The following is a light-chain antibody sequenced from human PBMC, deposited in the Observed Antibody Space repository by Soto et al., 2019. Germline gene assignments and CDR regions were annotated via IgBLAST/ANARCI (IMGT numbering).Light chain of an antibody. Sequence: EVVMTQSPVTLSVSPGERATLSCRANQTISSNLAWYQQKPGQAPRLLIYGASTRATGIPARFSGSGSGTEFTLTISSLQSEDFTVYYCQHYNNWVGTFGGGTKVEIK. V-gene: IGKV3-15*01. CDR1: QTISSN. CDR3: QHYNNWVGT. CDR2: GAS. J-gene: IGKJ4*01.